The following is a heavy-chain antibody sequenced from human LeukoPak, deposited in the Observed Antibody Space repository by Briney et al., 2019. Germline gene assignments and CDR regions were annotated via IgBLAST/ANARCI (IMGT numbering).Heavy chain of an antibody. V-gene: IGHV1-2*02. Sequence: GASVKVSCKASGYTFTGYYMHWVRQAPGQGLEWMGWINPNSGGTNYAQKFQGRVTMTRNTSISTAYMELSSLRSEDTAVYYCARGLKKPIYYYYYMDVWGKGTTVTVSS. J-gene: IGHJ6*03. CDR1: GYTFTGYY. CDR3: ARGLKKPIYYYYYMDV. CDR2: INPNSGGT. D-gene: IGHD1-14*01.